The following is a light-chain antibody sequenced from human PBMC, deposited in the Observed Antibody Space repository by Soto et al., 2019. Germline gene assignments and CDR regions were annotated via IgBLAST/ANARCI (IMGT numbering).Light chain of an antibody. J-gene: IGLJ2*01. Sequence: QSALTQPASVSGSPGQSIAISCTGTSSDIGGFNYVSWYQQHPGNPPKLIIYGVSNRPSGVSDRFSGSKSGNTASLTISGPQAEDEAAYYCSSYTSSTIVVFGGGTKLTVL. V-gene: IGLV2-14*01. CDR2: GVS. CDR1: SSDIGGFNY. CDR3: SSYTSSTIVV.